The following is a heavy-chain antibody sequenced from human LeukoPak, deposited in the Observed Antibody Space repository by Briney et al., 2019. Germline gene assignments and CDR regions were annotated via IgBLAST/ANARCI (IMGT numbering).Heavy chain of an antibody. V-gene: IGHV4-39*02. CDR2: FYYTGNT. J-gene: IGHJ4*02. Sequence: PSETLSLTCSISGGSISSSSHYWGWIRQPPGKGPERIGSFYYTGNTYYNPSLKSRITISVDTSKNDLSLNLRSVTAADTAVYYCARTAGIAVAGSRQYFDYWGQGMLVTVSS. CDR1: GGSISSSSHY. CDR3: ARTAGIAVAGSRQYFDY. D-gene: IGHD6-19*01.